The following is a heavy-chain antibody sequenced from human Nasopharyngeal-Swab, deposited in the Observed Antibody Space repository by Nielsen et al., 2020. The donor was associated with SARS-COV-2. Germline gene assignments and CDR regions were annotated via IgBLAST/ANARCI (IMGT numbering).Heavy chain of an antibody. V-gene: IGHV3-21*01. CDR2: ISSSSSYI. CDR1: GFTFSSYS. Sequence: GGSLRLSCAASGFTFSSYSMNWVRQAPGKGLEWVSSISSSSSYIYYADSVKGRFTISRDNVKNSLYLQMNSLRAEDTAVYYCARDIDSSGYSGYWYFDLWGRGTLVTVSS. CDR3: ARDIDSSGYSGYWYFDL. D-gene: IGHD3-22*01. J-gene: IGHJ2*01.